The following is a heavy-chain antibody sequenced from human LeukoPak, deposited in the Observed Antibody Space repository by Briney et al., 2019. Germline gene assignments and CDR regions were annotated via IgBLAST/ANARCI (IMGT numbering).Heavy chain of an antibody. CDR2: ISGNGGRT. CDR3: AMPGVRSAHPFDY. J-gene: IGHJ4*02. CDR1: GFTFSNYA. D-gene: IGHD3-10*01. V-gene: IGHV3-23*01. Sequence: PGGSLRLSCAASGFTFSNYAMNWVRQAPGKGLEWVSGISGNGGRTYYADSVKGRFTISRDNSKNTLYLQMNSLRAEDTAVYYCAMPGVRSAHPFDYWGQGTLVTVSS.